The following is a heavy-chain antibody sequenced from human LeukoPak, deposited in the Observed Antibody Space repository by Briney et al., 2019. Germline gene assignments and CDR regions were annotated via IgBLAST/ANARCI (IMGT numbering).Heavy chain of an antibody. CDR3: ATRQRGTTASGH. Sequence: ASVKVSCKASGYTFTSYGISWVRQAPGQGLEWMGWISAYNDNTNYAQKLQGRVTMTTDTSTSTAYMELRSLRSGDTAVYYCATRQRGTTASGHWGQGTLVTVSS. CDR1: GYTFTSYG. J-gene: IGHJ4*02. CDR2: ISAYNDNT. V-gene: IGHV1-18*01. D-gene: IGHD2/OR15-2a*01.